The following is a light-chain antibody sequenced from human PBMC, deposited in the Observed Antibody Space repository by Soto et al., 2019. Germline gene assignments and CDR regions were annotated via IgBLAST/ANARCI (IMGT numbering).Light chain of an antibody. CDR2: EGT. CDR1: SSDVGNYNL. V-gene: IGLV2-23*01. J-gene: IGLJ1*01. Sequence: QSVLTQPASVSGSPGQSITISCTGTSSDVGNYNLVSWYQQYPGKAPKLIIYEGTKRPSGVSNRFSGSKSGNTASLTISGLQAEDEAGYYCCSYANSFFVFGAGTKVTVL. CDR3: CSYANSFFV.